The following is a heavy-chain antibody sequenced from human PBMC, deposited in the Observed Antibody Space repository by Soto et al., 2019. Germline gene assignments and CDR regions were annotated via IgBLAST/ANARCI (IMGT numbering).Heavy chain of an antibody. CDR3: ARPGQQLDFDY. D-gene: IGHD6-13*01. CDR1: GFTFSSDS. Sequence: GGSLRLSCAASGFTFSSDSMNWVRQAPGKGLEWVSYISGSGSTIYYADSVKGRFTISRDNAKNSLYLQMNSLRAEDTAVYYCARPGQQLDFDYWGQGTLVTVSS. CDR2: ISGSGSTI. J-gene: IGHJ4*02. V-gene: IGHV3-48*01.